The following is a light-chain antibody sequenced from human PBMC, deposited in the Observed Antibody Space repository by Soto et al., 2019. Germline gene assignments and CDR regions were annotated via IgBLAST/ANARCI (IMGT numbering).Light chain of an antibody. V-gene: IGKV3-20*01. CDR1: QSVRSSH. Sequence: EPVLTLAPATLSLSRGERATLPCTSSQSVRSSHLAWYQQKLGQAPRLLIYGASSRATGIPDRFSGSGSGTDFTLTISRLEPEDFAVYHCQQYSSSPLTFGGGTKVDIK. J-gene: IGKJ4*01. CDR2: GAS. CDR3: QQYSSSPLT.